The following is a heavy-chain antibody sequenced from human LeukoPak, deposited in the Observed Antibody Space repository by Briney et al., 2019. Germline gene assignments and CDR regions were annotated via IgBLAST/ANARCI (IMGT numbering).Heavy chain of an antibody. Sequence: PSETLSLTCTVSRYSISSGYYWGWIRQPPGKGLEWIGSIYHSGSTYYNPSLKSRVTMSVDTSKNQFSLKLSSVTAADTAVYYCAREVVVASSYYYYYMDVWGKGTTVTISS. CDR3: AREVVVASSYYYYYMDV. CDR1: RYSISSGYY. J-gene: IGHJ6*03. V-gene: IGHV4-38-2*02. CDR2: IYHSGST. D-gene: IGHD2-15*01.